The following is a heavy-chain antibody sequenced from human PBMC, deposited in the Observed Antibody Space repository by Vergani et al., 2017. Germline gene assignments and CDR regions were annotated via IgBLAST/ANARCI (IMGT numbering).Heavy chain of an antibody. CDR2: VCYSGTT. V-gene: IGHV4-30-2*01. D-gene: IGHD3/OR15-3a*01. J-gene: IGHJ6*03. Sequence: QLQLQESDSRLVNPSQTLSLTCTLSGDAISRDTYSWNWVRQPPGKPLEWIGSVCYSGTTYYNPSLGGRVTMSIDKSKNHFSLTLTSVTAADSAFYFCARGQTGYSRDWSTYFFYMDVWGKGTTVTVSS. CDR1: GDAISRDTYS. CDR3: ARGQTGYSRDWSTYFFYMDV.